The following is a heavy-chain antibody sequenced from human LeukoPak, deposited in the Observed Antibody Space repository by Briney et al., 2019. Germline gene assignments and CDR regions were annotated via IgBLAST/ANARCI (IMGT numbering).Heavy chain of an antibody. CDR2: IYHSGST. V-gene: IGHV4-4*02. CDR3: ARMRSMVRGVMDAFDI. Sequence: PSETLSLTCAVSGGSISSSNWWSWVRQPPGKGLEWIGEIYHSGSTNYNPSLKSRVTISVDKSKNQFSLKLSSVTAADTAVYYCARMRSMVRGVMDAFDIWGQGTMVTVSS. J-gene: IGHJ3*02. D-gene: IGHD3-10*01. CDR1: GGSISSSNW.